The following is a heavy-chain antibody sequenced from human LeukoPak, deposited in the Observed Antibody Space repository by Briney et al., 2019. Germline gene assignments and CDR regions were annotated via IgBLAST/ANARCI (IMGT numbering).Heavy chain of an antibody. J-gene: IGHJ4*02. V-gene: IGHV3-21*01. Sequence: GGSLRLSCAASGFTFSSYSMNWVRQAPGKGLEWVSSISSSSSYIYYADSVKGRFTISRDNAKNSLYLKMNRLTAEDTAVYYCARGERGLYCSSTSCYPVLGGQGTLVTVSS. CDR1: GFTFSSYS. CDR3: ARGERGLYCSSTSCYPVL. D-gene: IGHD2-2*01. CDR2: ISSSSSYI.